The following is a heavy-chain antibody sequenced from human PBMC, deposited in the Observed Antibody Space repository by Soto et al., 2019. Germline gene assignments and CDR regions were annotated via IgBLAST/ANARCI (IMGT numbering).Heavy chain of an antibody. CDR3: ARNTISHPHY. V-gene: IGHV3-23*01. CDR1: GFTFSNYA. Sequence: GGSLRLSCAASGFTFSNYAMSWVRQAPGKGLEWVSAISSSGDSPYYADSVKGRFTVSRDNSKNTLYLQMNSLRVEDTAIYYCARNTISHPHYWGQGTLVNVSS. J-gene: IGHJ4*02. D-gene: IGHD1-1*01. CDR2: ISSSGDSP.